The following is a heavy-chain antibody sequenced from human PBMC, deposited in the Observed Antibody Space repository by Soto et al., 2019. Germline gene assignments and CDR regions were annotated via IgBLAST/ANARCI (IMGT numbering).Heavy chain of an antibody. Sequence: GGSLRLSCAASGFTFRSYGMHWVRQAPGKGLEWVAVISYDGSNKYYADSVKGRFTISRDNSKNTLNLQRNSLRAEDTAVYYCAKDAWKYSSSSGYYYYYGMDVWGQGTTVTVSS. CDR1: GFTFRSYG. CDR2: ISYDGSNK. CDR3: AKDAWKYSSSSGYYYYYGMDV. V-gene: IGHV3-30*18. J-gene: IGHJ6*02. D-gene: IGHD6-6*01.